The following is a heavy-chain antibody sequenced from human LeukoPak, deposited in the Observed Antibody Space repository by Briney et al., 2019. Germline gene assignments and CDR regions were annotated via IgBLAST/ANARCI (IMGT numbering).Heavy chain of an antibody. J-gene: IGHJ4*02. CDR3: ARDCRSHDILTGYYDY. V-gene: IGHV3-30-3*01. D-gene: IGHD3-9*01. CDR2: ISYDGSNK. CDR1: GFTFSSYA. Sequence: GGSLRLSCAASGFTFSSYAMHWVRQAPGKGLEWVAVISYDGSNKYYADSVKGRFTISRDNSKNTLYLQMNSLRAEDTAVYYCARDCRSHDILTGYYDYWGQGTLVTVSS.